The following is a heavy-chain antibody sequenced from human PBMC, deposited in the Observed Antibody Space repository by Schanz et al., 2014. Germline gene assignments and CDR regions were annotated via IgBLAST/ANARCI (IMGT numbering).Heavy chain of an antibody. J-gene: IGHJ4*02. Sequence: DVQLVDSGGGLVQPGGSLRLSCAASGFTFFGSFAMSWVRQAPGKGLEWVSITYSGGSTYYADSVKGRFTISRDNSKNTLYLLMNSLRAEDTAVYYCAKDLISGWSGFDYWGQGTLVTVSS. CDR1: GFTFFGSFA. CDR2: TYSGGST. V-gene: IGHV3-66*01. CDR3: AKDLISGWSGFDY. D-gene: IGHD6-19*01.